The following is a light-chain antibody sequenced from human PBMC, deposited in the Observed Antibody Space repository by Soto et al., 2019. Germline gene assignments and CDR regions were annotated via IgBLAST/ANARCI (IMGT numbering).Light chain of an antibody. Sequence: TQSPATLSLYPGQTATLSCRASQSVSSYLAWYQQKAGQAPRLLIYAASSRATGSPDRFSGSGSGTEFTLTVSSLQSEDFAVYYCQQYNNWPPNFGGGTKVDIK. CDR2: AAS. V-gene: IGKV3D-15*01. CDR1: QSVSSY. CDR3: QQYNNWPPN. J-gene: IGKJ4*01.